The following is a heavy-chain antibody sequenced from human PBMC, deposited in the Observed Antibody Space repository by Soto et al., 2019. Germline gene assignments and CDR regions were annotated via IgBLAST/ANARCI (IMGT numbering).Heavy chain of an antibody. V-gene: IGHV4-4*07. D-gene: IGHD1-20*01. CDR1: GAYISSYY. J-gene: IGHJ2*01. CDR3: ARDSAITGRRNWYFDL. CDR2: IYTTGST. Sequence: SETLSLTCSVSGAYISSYYWSWIRQPAGKGLEWIGRIYTTGSTNYNPSLKSRVTMSDDTSNNQLSLRLSSVTAADTAVYYCARDSAITGRRNWYFDLWGRGGLVTVFS.